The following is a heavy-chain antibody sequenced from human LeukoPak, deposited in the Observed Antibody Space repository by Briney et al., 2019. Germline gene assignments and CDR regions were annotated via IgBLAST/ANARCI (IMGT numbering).Heavy chain of an antibody. CDR3: ARGIVGATFPFED. Sequence: SVKVSCKASGGTFSSYAISWVRQAPGQGLEWMGGIIPIFGTANYAQKFQGRVTITTDESTSTAYMELSSLRSEDTAVYYCARGIVGATFPFEDWGQGTLVTVSS. V-gene: IGHV1-69*05. D-gene: IGHD1-26*01. CDR1: GGTFSSYA. CDR2: IIPIFGTA. J-gene: IGHJ4*02.